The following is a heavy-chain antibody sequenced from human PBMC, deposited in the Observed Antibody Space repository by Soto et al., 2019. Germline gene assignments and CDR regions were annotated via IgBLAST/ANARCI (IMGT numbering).Heavy chain of an antibody. J-gene: IGHJ6*02. D-gene: IGHD2-2*01. Sequence: EVQLVESGGGLVQPGGSLKLSCAASGFTFSGSAMHWVRQASGKGLEWVGRIRSKANIYATAYAASVKGRFTISRDDSKTTAYLQMNSLKTEDTAVYYCTADTAMPNYGMDVWGQGTTVTVSS. CDR3: TADTAMPNYGMDV. V-gene: IGHV3-73*02. CDR1: GFTFSGSA. CDR2: IRSKANIYAT.